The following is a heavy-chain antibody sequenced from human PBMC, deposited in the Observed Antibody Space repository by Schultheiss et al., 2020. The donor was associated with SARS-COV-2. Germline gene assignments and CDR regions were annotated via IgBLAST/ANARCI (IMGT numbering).Heavy chain of an antibody. J-gene: IGHJ6*02. D-gene: IGHD1-1*01. V-gene: IGHV4-34*01. CDR1: GGSFSGDS. CDR3: ARDETGIYYYYYGMDV. CDR2: INHSGST. Sequence: SETLSLTCAVYGGSFSGDSWSWLRQPPGKGLEWIGEINHSGSTNYNPSLKSRVTISVDTSKNQFSLKLSSVTAADTAVYYCARDETGIYYYYYGMDVWGQGTTVTV.